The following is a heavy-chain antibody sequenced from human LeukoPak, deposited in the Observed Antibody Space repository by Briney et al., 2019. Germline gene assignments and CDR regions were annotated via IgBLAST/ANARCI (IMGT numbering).Heavy chain of an antibody. Sequence: GGSLRLSCAASGFTFSSYWMHWVRHAPGKGLVWVSRINSDGSSTNYADSVKGRFTISRDNAKNTLYLQMNSLRAEDTAVYYCARDSPGYYDSSGYHNAEYFQHWGQGTLVTVSS. J-gene: IGHJ1*01. CDR2: INSDGSST. V-gene: IGHV3-74*01. D-gene: IGHD3-22*01. CDR3: ARDSPGYYDSSGYHNAEYFQH. CDR1: GFTFSSYW.